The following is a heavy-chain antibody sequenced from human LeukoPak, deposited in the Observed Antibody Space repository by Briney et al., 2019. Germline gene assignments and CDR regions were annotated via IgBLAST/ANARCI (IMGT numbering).Heavy chain of an antibody. CDR2: ISWNSGSI. J-gene: IGHJ4*02. V-gene: IGHV3-9*01. Sequence: GRSLRLSCAASGLTFDDYAMHWVRQAPGKGLEWVSGISWNSGSIGYADSVKGRFTISRDNAKNSLYLQMNSLRAEDTALYYCAKSIRGIQLGDYFDYWGQGTLVTVSS. CDR1: GLTFDDYA. D-gene: IGHD5-18*01. CDR3: AKSIRGIQLGDYFDY.